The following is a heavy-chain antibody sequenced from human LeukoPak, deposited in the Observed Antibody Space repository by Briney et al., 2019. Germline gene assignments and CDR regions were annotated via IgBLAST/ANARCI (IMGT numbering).Heavy chain of an antibody. CDR3: AKYYGLGINDY. V-gene: IGHV3-23*01. CDR2: ISGSGGST. J-gene: IGHJ4*02. CDR1: GFTFSTYA. D-gene: IGHD3-10*01. Sequence: PGGSLRLSCAASGFTFSTYAMSWVRQAPGKGLEWVSAISGSGGSTYYADSVKGRFTISRDNSKNMLYLQMKSLRAEDTAVYYCAKYYGLGINDYWGQGTLVTVSS.